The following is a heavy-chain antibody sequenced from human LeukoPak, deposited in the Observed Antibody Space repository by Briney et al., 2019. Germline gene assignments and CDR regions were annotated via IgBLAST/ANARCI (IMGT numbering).Heavy chain of an antibody. D-gene: IGHD2-2*01. CDR1: GGTFSSNA. Sequence: ASVKVSCKAAGGTFSSNAISWVRQAPGQGLEWMGWINPNSGGTNYAQKFQGRVTMTRDTSISTAYMELSRLRSDDTAVYYCARDRVVVPAACDYWGQGTLVTVSS. J-gene: IGHJ4*02. V-gene: IGHV1-2*02. CDR3: ARDRVVVPAACDY. CDR2: INPNSGGT.